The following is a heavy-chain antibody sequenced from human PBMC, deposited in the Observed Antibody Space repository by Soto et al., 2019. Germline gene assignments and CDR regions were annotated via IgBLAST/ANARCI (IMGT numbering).Heavy chain of an antibody. CDR3: ARGLARYYDYYGMDV. J-gene: IGHJ6*02. V-gene: IGHV1-8*01. CDR1: GYTFTSYD. D-gene: IGHD2-21*01. Sequence: QVQLVQSGAEVKKPGASVKVSCKASGYTFTSYDINWVRQATGQGLEWMGWMNPNSGNTGYAQKFQGGVTPTRNTSISTAYMGLSSLRSEDTAVYYCARGLARYYDYYGMDVWGQGTTVTVSS. CDR2: MNPNSGNT.